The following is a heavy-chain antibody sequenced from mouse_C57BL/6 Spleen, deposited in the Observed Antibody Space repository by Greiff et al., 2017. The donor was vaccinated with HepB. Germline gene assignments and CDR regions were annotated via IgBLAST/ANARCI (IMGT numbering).Heavy chain of an antibody. D-gene: IGHD1-1*01. Sequence: QVQLQESGAELARPGASVKLSCKASGYTFTSYGISWVKQRTGQGLEWIGEIYPRSGNTYYNEKFTGKATLTADKSSSTAYMELRSLTSEDSAVYFCARDFPIYYYGSNFWYFDVWGTGTTVTVSS. CDR3: ARDFPIYYYGSNFWYFDV. CDR1: GYTFTSYG. CDR2: IYPRSGNT. V-gene: IGHV1-81*01. J-gene: IGHJ1*03.